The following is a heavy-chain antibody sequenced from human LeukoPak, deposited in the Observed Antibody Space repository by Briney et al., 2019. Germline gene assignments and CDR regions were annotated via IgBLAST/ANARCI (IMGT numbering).Heavy chain of an antibody. CDR2: INSDGSST. CDR3: ARGLYNWNLYYYYYMDV. J-gene: IGHJ6*03. Sequence: GGSLRLSCAASGFTFSSYWMHWVRQAPGKGLVWVSRINSDGSSTSYVDSVKGRFTISRDNAKNTLYLQMNSLRAEDTAVYYCARGLYNWNLYYYYYMDVWGKGTTVTVSS. D-gene: IGHD1-20*01. V-gene: IGHV3-74*01. CDR1: GFTFSSYW.